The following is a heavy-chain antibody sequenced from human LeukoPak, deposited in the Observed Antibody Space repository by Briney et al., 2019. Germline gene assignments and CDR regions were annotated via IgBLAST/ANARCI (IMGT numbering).Heavy chain of an antibody. V-gene: IGHV4-39*02. CDR3: ARPLESFFGSGSYDN. D-gene: IGHD3-10*01. CDR2: IYYNGAT. J-gene: IGHJ4*02. Sequence: NPSETLSLTCTVSGGSSSSSNYYWGWIRQPPGKGLEWIGSIYYNGATYYNPSLKSRITISVDTSKNHFSLNLRSVTAADTAVYYCARPLESFFGSGSYDNWGQGTLVTVSS. CDR1: GGSSSSSNYY.